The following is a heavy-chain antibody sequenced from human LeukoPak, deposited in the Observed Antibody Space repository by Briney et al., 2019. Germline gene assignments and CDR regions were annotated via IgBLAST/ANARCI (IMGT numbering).Heavy chain of an antibody. J-gene: IGHJ4*02. Sequence: GGSLRLSCAASGFTFSSYEMHWVRQAPGKGLEWVSSISSSSSYIYYADSVKGRFTISRDNAKNSLYLQMNSLRAEDTAVYYCARGPVVVTAYDYWGQGTLVTVSS. V-gene: IGHV3-21*01. CDR2: ISSSSSYI. CDR1: GFTFSSYE. D-gene: IGHD2-21*02. CDR3: ARGPVVVTAYDY.